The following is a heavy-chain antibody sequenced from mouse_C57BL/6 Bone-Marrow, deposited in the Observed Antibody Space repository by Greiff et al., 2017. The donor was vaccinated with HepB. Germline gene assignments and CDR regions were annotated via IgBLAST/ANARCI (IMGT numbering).Heavy chain of an antibody. CDR3: ARTPTVVAPYAMDY. D-gene: IGHD1-1*01. Sequence: EVKLVESEGGLVQPGSSMKLSCTASGFTFSDYYMAWVRQVPEKGLEWVANINYDGSSTYYLDSLKSRFIISRDNAKNILYLQMSSLKSEDTATYYCARTPTVVAPYAMDYWGQGTSVTVSS. CDR1: GFTFSDYY. J-gene: IGHJ4*01. V-gene: IGHV5-16*01. CDR2: INYDGSST.